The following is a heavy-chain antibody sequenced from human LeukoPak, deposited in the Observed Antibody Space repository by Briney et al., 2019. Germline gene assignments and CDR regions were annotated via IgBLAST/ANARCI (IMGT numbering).Heavy chain of an antibody. D-gene: IGHD1-26*01. J-gene: IGHJ4*02. CDR3: ARQSGSYLYYFDY. Sequence: SETLSLTCTVSGGSISSYYWSWIRQPPGKGLEWIGYIYYSGSTYYNPSLKSRVTISVDTSKNQFSLKLSSVTAADTAVYYCARQSGSYLYYFDYWGQGTLVTVSS. CDR1: GGSISSYY. CDR2: IYYSGST. V-gene: IGHV4-59*08.